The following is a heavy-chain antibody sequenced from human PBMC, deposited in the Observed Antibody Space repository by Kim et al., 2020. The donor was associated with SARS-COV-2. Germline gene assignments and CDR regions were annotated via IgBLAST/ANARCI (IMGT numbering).Heavy chain of an antibody. CDR3: ARDDRVSGTVIRYYGMDV. CDR1: GYTFTSYG. J-gene: IGHJ6*02. CDR2: ISAYNGNT. Sequence: ASVKVSCKASGYTFTSYGISWVRQAPGQGLEWMGWISAYNGNTNYAQKLQGRVTMTTDTSTSTAYMELRSLRSDDTAVYYCARDDRVSGTVIRYYGMDVWGQGTTVTVSS. V-gene: IGHV1-18*01. D-gene: IGHD2-21*02.